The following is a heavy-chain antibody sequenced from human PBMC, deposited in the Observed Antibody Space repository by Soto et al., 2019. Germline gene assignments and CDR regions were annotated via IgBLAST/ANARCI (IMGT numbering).Heavy chain of an antibody. CDR1: GGSISSGGYY. J-gene: IGHJ5*02. V-gene: IGHV4-31*03. CDR3: ARDGGGYDPTHNWFDP. CDR2: IYYSGST. Sequence: QVQLQESGPGLMKPSQTLSLTCTVSGGSISSGGYYWSWIRQHPGKGLEWIGYIYYSGSTYYNPSLKSRVTISVDTSKNQFSLKLSSVTAADTAVYYCARDGGGYDPTHNWFDPWGQGTLVTVSS. D-gene: IGHD5-12*01.